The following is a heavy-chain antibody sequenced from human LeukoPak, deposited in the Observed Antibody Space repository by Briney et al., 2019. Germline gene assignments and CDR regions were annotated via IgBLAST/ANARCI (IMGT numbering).Heavy chain of an antibody. D-gene: IGHD2-21*01. J-gene: IGHJ3*01. V-gene: IGHV1-2*02. CDR2: INPNSGDT. CDR1: GYTFIAYY. Sequence: ASVKVSCKRSGYTFIAYYIHLVRQAPGQGLEWMGWINPNSGDTNYAQKFQDRVTMTWDTSVSTAYMELSSLTSDDTAVYYCASKGDGSCDSSLCQGAFDFWGQGSVVTVSS. CDR3: ASKGDGSCDSSLCQGAFDF.